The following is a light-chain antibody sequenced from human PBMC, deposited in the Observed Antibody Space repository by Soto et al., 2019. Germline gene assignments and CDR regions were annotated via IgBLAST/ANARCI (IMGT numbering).Light chain of an antibody. Sequence: SQTPEGPSRVSASLGDRVTITCRASQSISSWLALYQQKPGQAPKLLIYDASSLESGVPSRFGGSGSGTEFTLTISSLQPGDLAAYFCEPFHRFSHTFGQGTKVDIK. CDR2: DAS. V-gene: IGKV1-5*01. CDR1: QSISSW. J-gene: IGKJ1*01. CDR3: EPFHRFSHT.